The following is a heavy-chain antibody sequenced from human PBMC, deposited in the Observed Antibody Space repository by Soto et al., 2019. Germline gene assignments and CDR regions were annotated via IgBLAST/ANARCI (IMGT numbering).Heavy chain of an antibody. V-gene: IGHV4-4*02. D-gene: IGHD3-16*02. CDR2: IYHSGST. Sequence: QVQLQESGPGLVKPSGTLSLTCAVSGGSISSSNWWSWVRQPPGKGLEWIGEIYHSGSTNYNPSLKSRVTISVDKSKNQFSLKLSSVTAADTAVYYCARGRIVIGDPRHDDAFDIWGQGTMVTVSS. J-gene: IGHJ3*02. CDR1: GGSISSSNW. CDR3: ARGRIVIGDPRHDDAFDI.